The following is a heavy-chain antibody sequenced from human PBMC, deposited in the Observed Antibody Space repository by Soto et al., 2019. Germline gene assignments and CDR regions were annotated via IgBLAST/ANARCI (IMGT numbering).Heavy chain of an antibody. CDR1: GYTFTGYY. CDR3: ARESYDYIFSFNY. D-gene: IGHD3-16*01. J-gene: IGHJ4*02. Sequence: ASVKVSCKASGYTFTGYYMHWVRQAPGQGLEWMGWINPNSGGTNYAQKFQGWGTMTRDTSISTAYMELSRLRSDDTAVYYCARESYDYIFSFNYWGQGTLVTVSS. V-gene: IGHV1-2*04. CDR2: INPNSGGT.